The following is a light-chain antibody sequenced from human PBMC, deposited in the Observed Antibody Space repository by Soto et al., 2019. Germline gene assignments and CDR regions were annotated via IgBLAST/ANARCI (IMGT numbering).Light chain of an antibody. Sequence: DIVMTQSPDSLAVSLGERATINCKSSQTVLYSSKNKNYLAWYQQKPGQPPKLLIYWASTRESGVPDRFSGSGSGTDFTLTISGLQAEDVAIYYCQQYYSTPLTFGGGTKVEIK. V-gene: IGKV4-1*01. J-gene: IGKJ4*01. CDR3: QQYYSTPLT. CDR1: QTVLYSSKNKNY. CDR2: WAS.